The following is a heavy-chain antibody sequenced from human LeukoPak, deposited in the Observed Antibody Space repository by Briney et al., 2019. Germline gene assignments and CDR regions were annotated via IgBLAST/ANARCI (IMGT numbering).Heavy chain of an antibody. D-gene: IGHD5-12*01. J-gene: IGHJ5*02. Sequence: GGSLRLSCAASGFTFSSYSMNWVRQAPGKGLEWVSSISSSSSYIYYADSVKGRFTISGDNAKNSLYLQMNSLRAEDTAVYYCAGSNSGYGPRFDPWGQGTLVTVSS. CDR2: ISSSSSYI. CDR1: GFTFSSYS. CDR3: AGSNSGYGPRFDP. V-gene: IGHV3-21*01.